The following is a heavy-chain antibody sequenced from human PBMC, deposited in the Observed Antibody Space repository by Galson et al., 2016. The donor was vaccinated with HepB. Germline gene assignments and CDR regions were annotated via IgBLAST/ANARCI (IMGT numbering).Heavy chain of an antibody. D-gene: IGHD6-19*01. Sequence: SLRLSCAASGFTFSSHGMSWVRQAPGKGPEWVSSISSDGSLTYNADSVKGRFTTSRDNSKNTLYVQLNSLRSEDTAVYYCAKIAVLAMWYFDYWGQGTLVTVSS. CDR3: AKIAVLAMWYFDY. V-gene: IGHV3-23*01. CDR1: GFTFSSHG. J-gene: IGHJ4*02. CDR2: ISSDGSLT.